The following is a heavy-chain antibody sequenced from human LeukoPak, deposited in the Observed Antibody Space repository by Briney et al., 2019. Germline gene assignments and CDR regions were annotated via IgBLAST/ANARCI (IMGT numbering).Heavy chain of an antibody. D-gene: IGHD2-21*01. J-gene: IGHJ3*02. V-gene: IGHV3-7*03. CDR3: AKDMWRNGDAFDI. CDR2: IKQDGSEK. CDR1: GFTFSSYW. Sequence: GRSLRLSCAASGFTFSSYWMSWVRQAPGKGLERVATIKQDGSEKYYVDSVKGRFTISRDNAKNSLYLQMNSLRAEDTALYYCAKDMWRNGDAFDIWGQGTMVTVSS.